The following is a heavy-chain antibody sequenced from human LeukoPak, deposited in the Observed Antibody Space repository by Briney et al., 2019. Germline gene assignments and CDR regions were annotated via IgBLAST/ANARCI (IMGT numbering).Heavy chain of an antibody. J-gene: IGHJ6*02. CDR3: ARDSGDGSGTYYPYGMDV. D-gene: IGHD3-10*01. CDR2: ISRSSIYI. CDR1: GFTFSSYN. V-gene: IGHV3-21*01. Sequence: GGSLRLSCAASGFTFSSYNMNWVRQAPGKGLEWVSSISRSSIYIYYADSVKGRFTISRDNAENSLSLQMNSLSAEATAVYYCARDSGDGSGTYYPYGMDVWGQGTTVTVPS.